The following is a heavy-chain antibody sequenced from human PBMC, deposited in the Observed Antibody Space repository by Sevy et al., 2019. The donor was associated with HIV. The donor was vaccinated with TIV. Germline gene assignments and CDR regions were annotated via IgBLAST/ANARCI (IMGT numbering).Heavy chain of an antibody. J-gene: IGHJ4*02. Sequence: ASVKVSCKASGYTFTGYYMHWVRQAPGQGLEWMGWINPNSGGTNYAQKFQGRVTMTRDTSISTAYMELSRLRSDDTAVYYCARGGDIVVVVAAYFNDYWGQGTLVTVSS. D-gene: IGHD2-15*01. CDR1: GYTFTGYY. CDR3: ARGGDIVVVVAAYFNDY. V-gene: IGHV1-2*02. CDR2: INPNSGGT.